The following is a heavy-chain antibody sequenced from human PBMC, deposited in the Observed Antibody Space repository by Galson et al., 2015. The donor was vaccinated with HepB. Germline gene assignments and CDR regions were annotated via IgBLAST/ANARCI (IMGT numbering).Heavy chain of an antibody. V-gene: IGHV6-1*01. Sequence: CAISGDSVSNNNAAWNWIRQSPSRGLEWLGRTYYRARWSSDYAPDVRSRITINPDTYKNPFALQLNSVTPDDSAVYYCGRVSGTIYYYGLDVWGQGTTVTVSS. CDR1: GDSVSNNNAA. D-gene: IGHD1/OR15-1a*01. J-gene: IGHJ6*02. CDR3: GRVSGTIYYYGLDV. CDR2: TYYRARWSS.